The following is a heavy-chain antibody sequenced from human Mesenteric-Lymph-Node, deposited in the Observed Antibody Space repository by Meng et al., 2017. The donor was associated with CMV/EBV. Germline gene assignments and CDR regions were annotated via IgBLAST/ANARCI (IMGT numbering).Heavy chain of an antibody. V-gene: IGHV3-74*01. CDR1: GFTFSSYW. Sequence: GGSLRLSCAASGFTFSSYWMHWVRQAPGKGLVWVSRIKSDGSNTDYADFVKGRFTISRDNAKNTLYPQMNALRVEDTALYYCARPNAFWSGLDAFDVWGQGTMVTVSS. CDR3: ARPNAFWSGLDAFDV. D-gene: IGHD3-3*01. J-gene: IGHJ3*01. CDR2: IKSDGSNT.